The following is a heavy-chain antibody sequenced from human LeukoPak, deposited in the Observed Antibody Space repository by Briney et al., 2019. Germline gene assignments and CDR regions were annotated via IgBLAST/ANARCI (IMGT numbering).Heavy chain of an antibody. V-gene: IGHV3-53*01. J-gene: IGHJ6*02. D-gene: IGHD2-2*01. CDR1: GFTVSSNY. CDR3: ARDSWDCSSTSCPYYYYYGMDV. CDR2: IYSGGST. Sequence: GGSLRLSCAASGFTVSSNYMSWVRQAPGKGLEWVSVIYSGGSTYYADSVKGRLTISRDNSKNTLYLQMNSLRAEDTAVYYCARDSWDCSSTSCPYYYYYGMDVWGQGTTVTVSS.